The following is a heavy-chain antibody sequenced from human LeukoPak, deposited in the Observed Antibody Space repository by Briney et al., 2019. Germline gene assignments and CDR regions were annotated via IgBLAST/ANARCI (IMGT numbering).Heavy chain of an antibody. D-gene: IGHD1-7*01. CDR2: INPNSGGT. J-gene: IGHJ6*03. CDR1: GYTFTGYY. CDR3: ARDRALSNWNYAFYYYMDV. Sequence: ASVKVSCKASGYTFTGYYKHWVRQAPGQGLEWMGWINPNSGGTNYAQKFQGRVTMTRDTSISTAYMELSRLRSDDTAVYYCARDRALSNWNYAFYYYMDVWGKGTTVTVSS. V-gene: IGHV1-2*02.